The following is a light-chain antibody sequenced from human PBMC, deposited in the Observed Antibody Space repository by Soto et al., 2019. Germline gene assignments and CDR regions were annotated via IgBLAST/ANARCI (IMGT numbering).Light chain of an antibody. J-gene: IGKJ5*01. CDR3: QQRSNWPPEIT. Sequence: EIVLTQSPATLSLSPGERATLSCRASQSVSSYLAWYQQKPGRAPRLLIYDASNRATGIPARFSGSGSGTDFTLTISSLEPEDFAVYYCQQRSNWPPEITFGQGTRLEI. CDR1: QSVSSY. CDR2: DAS. V-gene: IGKV3-11*01.